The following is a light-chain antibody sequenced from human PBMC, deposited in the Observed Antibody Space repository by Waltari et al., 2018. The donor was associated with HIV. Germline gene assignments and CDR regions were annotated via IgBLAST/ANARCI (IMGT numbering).Light chain of an antibody. CDR1: QGISSY. J-gene: IGKJ5*01. CDR2: AAS. Sequence: DIQFTQSPSFLSASVGDRVTITCRAIQGISSYLAWYQPKPGKAPKPLIYAASTLQSGVPSRFSGSGSGTEFTLTISSLQAEDFATYYCQQLNSYPITFGQGTRLEIK. CDR3: QQLNSYPIT. V-gene: IGKV1-9*01.